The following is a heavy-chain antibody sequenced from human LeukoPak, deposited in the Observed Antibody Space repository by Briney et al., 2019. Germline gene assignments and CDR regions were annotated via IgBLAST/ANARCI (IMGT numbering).Heavy chain of an antibody. CDR3: ARDGADVYGRAFDY. J-gene: IGHJ4*02. D-gene: IGHD3-10*01. CDR1: GVSISSYF. CDR2: IHASGTN. Sequence: PSETLSLTCTVSGVSISSYFWTWIRQPAGKGLEWVGRIHASGTNNYNSSLKSRVSMSVDTSKNQFSLKLTSVTAADTAVYFCARDGADVYGRAFDYWGQGTLVSVSS. V-gene: IGHV4-4*07.